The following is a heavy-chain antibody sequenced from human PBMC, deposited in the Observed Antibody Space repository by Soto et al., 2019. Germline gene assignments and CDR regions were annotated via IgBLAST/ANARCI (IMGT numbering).Heavy chain of an antibody. Sequence: EVQLVESGGNLIQPGGSLRLSCAASGFTFSSYWMHWVRQAPGKGLVWVSRINSDGSSTSYVDSVKGRFTISSDNAKNTLYLQMNSLSVEDTAVYACARRGQEGPGLAHWGQGTLVTVSS. CDR2: INSDGSST. CDR1: GFTFSSYW. J-gene: IGHJ5*02. CDR3: ARRGQEGPGLAH. V-gene: IGHV3-74*01.